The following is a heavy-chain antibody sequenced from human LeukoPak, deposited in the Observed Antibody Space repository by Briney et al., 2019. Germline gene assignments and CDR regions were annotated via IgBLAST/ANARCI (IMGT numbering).Heavy chain of an antibody. V-gene: IGHV3-23*01. CDR3: AKDRASYDFWSSYYANDI. CDR1: GFTFSSYA. CDR2: INGSGGST. J-gene: IGHJ4*02. Sequence: PGGSLRLSCAASGFTFSSYAMSWVRQAPGKGLEWVSAINGSGGSTYYADSVKGRFTISRDNSKNTLYLQMNSLRAEDTAVYYCAKDRASYDFWSSYYANDIWGQGTLVTVYS. D-gene: IGHD3-3*01.